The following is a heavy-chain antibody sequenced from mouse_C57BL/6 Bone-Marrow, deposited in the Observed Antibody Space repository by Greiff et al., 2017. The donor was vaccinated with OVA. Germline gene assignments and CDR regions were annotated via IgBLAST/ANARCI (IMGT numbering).Heavy chain of an antibody. CDR1: GYTFTSYW. J-gene: IGHJ3*01. CDR2: IHPNSGST. Sequence: QVQLQQPGAELVKPGASVKLSCKASGYTFTSYWMHWVKQRPGQGLEWIGMIHPNSGSTNYNEKFKSKATLTVDKSSSTAYMQLSSPTSEDSAVYYCARTHYYGSSYVGFAYWGQGTLVTVSA. V-gene: IGHV1-64*01. CDR3: ARTHYYGSSYVGFAY. D-gene: IGHD1-1*01.